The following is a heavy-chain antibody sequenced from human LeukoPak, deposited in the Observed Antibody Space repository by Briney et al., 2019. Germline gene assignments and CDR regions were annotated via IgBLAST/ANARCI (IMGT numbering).Heavy chain of an antibody. CDR2: ISGSGRST. V-gene: IGHV3-23*01. J-gene: IGHJ6*02. D-gene: IGHD3-10*01. CDR3: ARVSGNIQIWPQPFGDGMDV. Sequence: GGSLRLSCAASRLTFSSYVMGWVRQAPGKGLECVSAISGSGRSTYYADSVKGRFTISREDSKNTLYLQMNILRAEDTAIYYCARVSGNIQIWPQPFGDGMDVWGQGTTVTVSS. CDR1: RLTFSSYV.